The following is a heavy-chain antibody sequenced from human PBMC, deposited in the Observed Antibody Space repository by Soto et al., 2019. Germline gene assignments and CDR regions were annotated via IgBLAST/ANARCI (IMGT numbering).Heavy chain of an antibody. CDR1: GGSISSGDYY. V-gene: IGHV4-30-4*01. J-gene: IGHJ4*02. Sequence: SSETLSLTCTVSGGSISSGDYYWSWVRQPPGKGLEWIGYIYYSGSTYYNPSLKSRVTISVDTSKNQFSLKLSSVTAADTAVYYCASLMTTVTDYWGQGTLVTVSS. CDR3: ASLMTTVTDY. CDR2: IYYSGST. D-gene: IGHD4-17*01.